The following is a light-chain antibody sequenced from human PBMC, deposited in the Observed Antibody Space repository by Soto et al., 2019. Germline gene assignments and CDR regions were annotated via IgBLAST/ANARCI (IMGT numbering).Light chain of an antibody. CDR2: DAS. Sequence: EIVMTQSPATLSVSPGERATLACRASQSVSSYLAWYQQKPGQAPRLLIYDASNRATGIPARFSGSGSGTDFTLTISSLEPEDFAVYYCQQRSNWRVTFGGGTKVDIK. CDR1: QSVSSY. J-gene: IGKJ4*01. CDR3: QQRSNWRVT. V-gene: IGKV3-11*01.